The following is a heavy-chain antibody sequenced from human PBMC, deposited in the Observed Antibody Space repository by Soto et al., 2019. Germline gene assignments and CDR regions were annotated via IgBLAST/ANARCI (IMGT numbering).Heavy chain of an antibody. CDR1: GFTFSTYC. Sequence: EVQLVESGGGLVQPGGSLRLSCAASGFTFSTYCMHWVRQAPGKGLGWVSRINYDGSSTDYADSVKGRFTISRDNAKNTLYLQMNTLTAEDTAVYYCTRGPRPTSVGTGAYWGQGTLVTVSS. V-gene: IGHV3-74*01. D-gene: IGHD3-10*01. CDR2: INYDGSST. J-gene: IGHJ4*02. CDR3: TRGPRPTSVGTGAY.